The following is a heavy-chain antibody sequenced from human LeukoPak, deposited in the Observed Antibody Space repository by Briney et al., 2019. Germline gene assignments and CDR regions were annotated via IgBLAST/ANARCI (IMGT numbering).Heavy chain of an antibody. CDR2: IYSGGST. J-gene: IGHJ4*02. V-gene: IGHV3-66*01. Sequence: PGGSLRLSCAASGFTVSSNYMSWVRQAPGKGLERVSVIYSGGSTYYADSVKGRFTISRDNSKNTLYLQMNSLRAEDTAVYYCARDSGGSRIFDYWGQGTLVTVSS. CDR3: ARDSGGSRIFDY. D-gene: IGHD1-26*01. CDR1: GFTVSSNY.